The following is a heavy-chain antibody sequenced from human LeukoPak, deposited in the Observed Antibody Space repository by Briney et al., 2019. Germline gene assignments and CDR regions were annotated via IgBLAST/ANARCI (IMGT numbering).Heavy chain of an antibody. CDR3: AREVASAGLDY. CDR1: GGSISSYY. J-gene: IGHJ4*02. CDR2: IYYSGST. D-gene: IGHD5-12*01. Sequence: SKTLSLTCTVSGGSISSYYWSWIRQPPGKGLEWIGYIYYSGSTNYNPSLKSRVTISVDTSKNQFSLKLSSVTAADTAVYYCAREVASAGLDYWGQGTLVTVSS. V-gene: IGHV4-59*01.